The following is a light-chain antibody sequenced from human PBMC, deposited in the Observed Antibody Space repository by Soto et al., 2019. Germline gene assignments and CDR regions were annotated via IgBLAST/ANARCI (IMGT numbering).Light chain of an antibody. CDR2: GAS. J-gene: IGKJ1*01. CDR3: QQYNIWPRT. V-gene: IGKV3-15*01. CDR1: QSVSSK. Sequence: EIVMTQSPATLSVSPRERATISCRASQSVSSKLAWYQQKPGQAPRLLIYGASTRATGIPARFSGSGSGTEFTLTISSLQSEDFAVYYCQQYNIWPRTFGQGTKVEIK.